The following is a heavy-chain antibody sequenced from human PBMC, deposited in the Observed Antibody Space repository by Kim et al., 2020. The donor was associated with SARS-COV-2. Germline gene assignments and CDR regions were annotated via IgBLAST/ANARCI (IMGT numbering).Heavy chain of an antibody. CDR2: INHSGST. Sequence: SETLSLTCAVYGGSFSGYYWSWIRQPPGKGLEWIGEINHSGSTNYNPSLKSRVTISVDTSKNQFSLKLSSVTAADTAVYYCARGFWSGYWAYWGQGTLVTVSS. V-gene: IGHV4-34*01. CDR3: ARGFWSGYWAY. J-gene: IGHJ4*02. D-gene: IGHD3-3*01. CDR1: GGSFSGYY.